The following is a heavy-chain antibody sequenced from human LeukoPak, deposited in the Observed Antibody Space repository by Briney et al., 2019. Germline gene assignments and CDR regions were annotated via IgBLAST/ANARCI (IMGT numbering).Heavy chain of an antibody. CDR1: GFTFSSYA. CDR3: AKDRLGDRITDAFDI. CDR2: ISGSGGST. J-gene: IGHJ3*02. D-gene: IGHD2-21*02. Sequence: PGWSLRLSCAASGFTFSSYAMSWVRQAPGKGLEWVSAISGSGGSTYYADSVKGRFTISRDNSKNTLYLQMNSLRAEDTAVYYCAKDRLGDRITDAFDIWGQGTMVTVSS. V-gene: IGHV3-23*01.